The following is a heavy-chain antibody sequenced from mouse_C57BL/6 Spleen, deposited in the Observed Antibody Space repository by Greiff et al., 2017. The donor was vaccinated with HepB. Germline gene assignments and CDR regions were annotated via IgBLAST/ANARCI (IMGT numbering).Heavy chain of an antibody. CDR1: GYTFTSYW. CDR2: IDPSDSYT. CDR3: ASRGRESHFDY. J-gene: IGHJ2*01. V-gene: IGHV1-69*01. Sequence: VQLQQPGAELVMPGASVKLSCKASGYTFTSYWMHWVKQRPGQGLEWIGEIDPSDSYTNYNQKFKGKSTLTVDKSSSTAYMQLSSLTSEDSAVYYCASRGRESHFDYWGQGTTLTVAS. D-gene: IGHD3-1*01.